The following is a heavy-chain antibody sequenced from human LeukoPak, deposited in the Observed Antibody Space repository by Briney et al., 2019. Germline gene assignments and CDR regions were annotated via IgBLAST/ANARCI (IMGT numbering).Heavy chain of an antibody. CDR3: ARHPGMITMVRGVITKGSPFDY. Sequence: GGSLRLSCTASGFSFGNYAMSWFRQAPGKGLEWVGFIKTKRYDGATEYAASVKGRFTLSRDDPNSIAYLEMNSLTADDTARYFCARHPGMITMVRGVITKGSPFDYWGQGTLVTVSS. V-gene: IGHV3-49*03. CDR2: IKTKRYDGAT. CDR1: GFSFGNYA. J-gene: IGHJ4*02. D-gene: IGHD3-10*01.